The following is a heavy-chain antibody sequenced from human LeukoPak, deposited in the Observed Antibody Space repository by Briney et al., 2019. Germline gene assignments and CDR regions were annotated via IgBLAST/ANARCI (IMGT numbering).Heavy chain of an antibody. V-gene: IGHV1-18*01. Sequence: ASVKVSCKASGYTFTSYGISWVRQAPGQGLEWMGWISAYNGNTNYAQKLQGRVTMTTDTSTSTAYMELRSLRSDDTAVYYCARDGYSSWYYYNNGNWFDPWGQGTLVTVSS. D-gene: IGHD6-13*01. J-gene: IGHJ5*02. CDR3: ARDGYSSWYYYNNGNWFDP. CDR2: ISAYNGNT. CDR1: GYTFTSYG.